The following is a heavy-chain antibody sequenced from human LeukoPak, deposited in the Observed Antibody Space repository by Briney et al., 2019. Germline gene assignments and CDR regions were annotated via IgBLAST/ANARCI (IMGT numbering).Heavy chain of an antibody. CDR1: GFTVSSNY. CDR2: IGLASGFT. CDR3: ARDHNWAFDY. Sequence: GGSLRLSCAASGFTVSSNYMSWVRQAPGRGLEWISYIGLASGFTSYADSVKGRFTISSDTARNSLYLHMHSLRAEDTAVYYCARDHNWAFDYWGQGALVTVSS. V-gene: IGHV3-11*06. D-gene: IGHD1-20*01. J-gene: IGHJ4*02.